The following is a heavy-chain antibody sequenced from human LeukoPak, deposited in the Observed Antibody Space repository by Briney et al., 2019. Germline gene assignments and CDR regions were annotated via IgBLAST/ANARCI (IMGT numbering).Heavy chain of an antibody. J-gene: IGHJ5*02. V-gene: IGHV4-30-2*01. D-gene: IGHD3-10*01. CDR2: IYHSGST. CDR1: GGSISSGGYS. CDR3: ARSSDYYGSGIDWFDP. Sequence: SQTLSLTCAVSGGSISSGGYSWSWIRQPPGKGLEWIGYIYHSGSTYYNPSLKSRDTISVDRSKNQFSLKLSSVTAADTAVYYCARSSDYYGSGIDWFDPWGQGTLVTVSS.